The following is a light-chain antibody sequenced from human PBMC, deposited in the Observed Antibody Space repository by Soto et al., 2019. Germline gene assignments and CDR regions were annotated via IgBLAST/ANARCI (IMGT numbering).Light chain of an antibody. Sequence: EIVLTQSPGTLSLSPGERATLSCRASQSVSNSYLAWYQQKPGQAPRLLFIGTSTRATGIPDRVSGSGSGTDFPLTISRLEPEDFAVYYCQQYGSSPPTFGQGTKVEIK. V-gene: IGKV3-20*01. CDR2: GTS. CDR1: QSVSNSY. CDR3: QQYGSSPPT. J-gene: IGKJ1*01.